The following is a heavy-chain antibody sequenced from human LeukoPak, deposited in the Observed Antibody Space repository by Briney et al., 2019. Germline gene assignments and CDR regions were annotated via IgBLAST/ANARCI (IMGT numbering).Heavy chain of an antibody. CDR2: IWYDGSNK. CDR1: GFTFSSYG. V-gene: IGHV3-33*01. D-gene: IGHD3-22*01. J-gene: IGHJ6*02. Sequence: PGRSLRLSCAASGFTFSSYGMHWVRQAPGKGLEWVAVIWYDGSNKYYADSVKGRFTISRDNSKNTLYLQMNSLRAEDTAVYYCARDSYDSSGYYYYYYGMDVWGQGTTVTVSS. CDR3: ARDSYDSSGYYYYYYGMDV.